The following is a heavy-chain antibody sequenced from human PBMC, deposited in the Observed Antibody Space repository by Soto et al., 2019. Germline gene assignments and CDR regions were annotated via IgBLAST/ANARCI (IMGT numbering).Heavy chain of an antibody. V-gene: IGHV4-4*07. J-gene: IGHJ5*02. CDR3: ARLRYSSSSPNWFDP. D-gene: IGHD6-13*01. CDR2: ICTSGST. Sequence: SETLSLTCTVSGGSISSYYWSWIRQPAGKGLEWIGRICTSGSTNYNPSHKSRVTMSVDTSKNQFSLKPSSVNAADTAVYYCARLRYSSSSPNWFDPWGQGTLVTVSS. CDR1: GGSISSYY.